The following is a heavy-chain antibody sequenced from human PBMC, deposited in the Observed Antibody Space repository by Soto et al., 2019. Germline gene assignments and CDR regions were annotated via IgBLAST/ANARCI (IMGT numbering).Heavy chain of an antibody. CDR2: IYTSGST. J-gene: IGHJ6*02. Sequence: KTSETLSFTCTVSGGSISSYYWSWIRQPAGKGLEWIGRIYTSGSTNYNPSLKSRVTMSVDTSKNQFSLKLSSVTAADTAVYCCATVSYGHDYYYYGMDVWGQGTTVTVSS. CDR3: ATVSYGHDYYYYGMDV. CDR1: GGSISSYY. V-gene: IGHV4-4*07. D-gene: IGHD5-18*01.